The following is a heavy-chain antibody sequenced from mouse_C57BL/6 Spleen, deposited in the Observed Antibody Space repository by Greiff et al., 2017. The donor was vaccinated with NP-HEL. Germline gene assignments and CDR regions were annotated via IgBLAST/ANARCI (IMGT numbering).Heavy chain of an antibody. D-gene: IGHD1-1*01. CDR1: GYTFTSYW. CDR2: IHPNSGST. J-gene: IGHJ1*03. Sequence: QVQLQQSGAELVKPGASVKLSCKASGYTFTSYWMHWVKQRPGQGLEWIGMIHPNSGSTNYNEKFKSKATLTVDKSSSTAYMQLSSLTSEDSAVYYCARTTVVEGYFDVWGTGTTVTVSS. CDR3: ARTTVVEGYFDV. V-gene: IGHV1-64*01.